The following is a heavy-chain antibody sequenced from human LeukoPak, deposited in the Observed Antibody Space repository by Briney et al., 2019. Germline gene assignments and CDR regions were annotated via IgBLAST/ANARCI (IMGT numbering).Heavy chain of an antibody. Sequence: GGSLRLSCAASGSTFSSYGMHWVRQAPGKGLEWVAVIWYDGSNKYYADSVKGRFTISRDNSKNTLYLQMNSLRAEDTAVYYCARDALSMDVWGQGTMVTVSS. J-gene: IGHJ6*02. CDR2: IWYDGSNK. CDR1: GSTFSSYG. V-gene: IGHV3-33*01. CDR3: ARDALSMDV.